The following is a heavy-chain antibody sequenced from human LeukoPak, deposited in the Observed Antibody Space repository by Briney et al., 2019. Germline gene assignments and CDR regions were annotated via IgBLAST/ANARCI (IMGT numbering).Heavy chain of an antibody. CDR1: GYTFTGYY. CDR2: INPNSGGT. Sequence: GASLKGSCKASGYTFTGYYMHWGRQAPGQGLEWMGWINPNSGGTNYAQKFQGRVTMTRDTSISTAYMELSRLRSDDTAVYYCARDPYYYILTGYYKRSWFDPWGQGTLVTVSS. J-gene: IGHJ5*02. D-gene: IGHD3-9*01. V-gene: IGHV1-2*02. CDR3: ARDPYYYILTGYYKRSWFDP.